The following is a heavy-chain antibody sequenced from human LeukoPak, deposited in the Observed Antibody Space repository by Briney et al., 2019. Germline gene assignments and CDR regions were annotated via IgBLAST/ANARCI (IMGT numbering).Heavy chain of an antibody. V-gene: IGHV3-23*01. J-gene: IGHJ4*02. Sequence: PGGSLRLSCAASGFTFSSYAMSWVRQAPGKGLEWVSAISGSGGSTYYADSVKGRFTISRDNSKNTLYLQMNSLRAEDTAVYYCAKSNLYCSGGSCYSAFDYWGQGTLVTVSS. CDR2: ISGSGGST. CDR1: GFTFSSYA. D-gene: IGHD2-15*01. CDR3: AKSNLYCSGGSCYSAFDY.